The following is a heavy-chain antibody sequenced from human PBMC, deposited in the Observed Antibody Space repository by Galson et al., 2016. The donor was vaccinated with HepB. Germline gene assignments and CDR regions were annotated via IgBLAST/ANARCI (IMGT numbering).Heavy chain of an antibody. J-gene: IGHJ4*02. CDR3: AKYFARSIVVVTAINYFDY. CDR1: GFSFDDYA. CDR2: ISWNSGSI. Sequence: SLRLSCAASGFSFDDYAMHWVRQVPGKGLEWVSGISWNSGSIGNADSVKGRFTSSRDNAKNSLYLQTNSLRAEDTALYYCAKYFARSIVVVTAINYFDYWGQGTLVTVSS. V-gene: IGHV3-9*01. D-gene: IGHD2-21*02.